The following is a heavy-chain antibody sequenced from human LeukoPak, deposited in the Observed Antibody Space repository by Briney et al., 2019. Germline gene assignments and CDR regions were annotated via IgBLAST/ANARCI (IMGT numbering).Heavy chain of an antibody. V-gene: IGHV1-2*02. Sequence: ASVKVSCKTSGYTFTAYYMHWVRQAPGQGLEWMGWINPNSGDTNYVKKFQGRVTMTRDTSISTASMELSELKSDDPAVYYCATFAQDWGTFHYWGQGTLVTVSS. CDR3: ATFAQDWGTFHY. J-gene: IGHJ4*02. CDR2: INPNSGDT. D-gene: IGHD3-16*01. CDR1: GYTFTAYY.